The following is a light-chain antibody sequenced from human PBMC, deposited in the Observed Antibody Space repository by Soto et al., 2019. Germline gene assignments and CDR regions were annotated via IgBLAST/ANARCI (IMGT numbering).Light chain of an antibody. Sequence: ASHNVTGRFLAWYHHKPGHSPRLLLYGASNRATGIPERFSGDGSGTDFTLTISRLAPDDFAIYYCQQYADSSPTFGGGTKVDIK. CDR1: HNVTGRF. V-gene: IGKV3-20*01. J-gene: IGKJ4*01. CDR2: GAS. CDR3: QQYADSSPT.